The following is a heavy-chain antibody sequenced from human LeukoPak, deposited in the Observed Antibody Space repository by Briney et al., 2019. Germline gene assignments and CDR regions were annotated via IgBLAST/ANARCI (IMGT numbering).Heavy chain of an antibody. Sequence: PSETLPLTCAVYGGSFSGYYWSWIRQPPGKGLEWIGEINHSGSTNYNPSLKSRVTISVDTSKNQFSLKLSSVTAADTAVYYCARGLRYCSSTSCYGKYFQHWGQGTLVTVSS. CDR2: INHSGST. V-gene: IGHV4-34*01. D-gene: IGHD2-2*01. CDR1: GGSFSGYY. J-gene: IGHJ1*01. CDR3: ARGLRYCSSTSCYGKYFQH.